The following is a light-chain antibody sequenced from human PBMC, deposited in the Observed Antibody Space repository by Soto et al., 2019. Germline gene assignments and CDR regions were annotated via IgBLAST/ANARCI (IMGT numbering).Light chain of an antibody. CDR2: KAS. CDR1: QTISSW. Sequence: DIQMTQSPSTLSGSVGDRVTITCRASQTISSWLAWYQQKPGKAPKLLIYKASTLKSGVPSRFSGSGSGTEFTLTISSLQPDDFATYYCQHYNNWPRTVXGGTKVDIK. V-gene: IGKV1-5*03. CDR3: QHYNNWPRT. J-gene: IGKJ4*01.